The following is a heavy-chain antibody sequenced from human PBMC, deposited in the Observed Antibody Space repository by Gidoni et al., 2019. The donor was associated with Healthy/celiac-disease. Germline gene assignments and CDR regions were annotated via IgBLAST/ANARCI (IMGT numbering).Heavy chain of an antibody. V-gene: IGHV3-73*02. D-gene: IGHD3-3*01. CDR3: TRPAYYDFWSGTDNWFDP. Sequence: EVQLVESGGGLVQPGGSLKLSCAASGFTFSGSAMHWFRQASGKGLWWVGRIRSKANSYATAYAASVKGRFTISRDDSKNTAYLQMNSLKTEDTAVYYCTRPAYYDFWSGTDNWFDPWGQGTLVTVSS. CDR1: GFTFSGSA. CDR2: IRSKANSYAT. J-gene: IGHJ5*02.